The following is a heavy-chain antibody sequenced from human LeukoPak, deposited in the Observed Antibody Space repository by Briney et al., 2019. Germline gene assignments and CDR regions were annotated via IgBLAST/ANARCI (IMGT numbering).Heavy chain of an antibody. J-gene: IGHJ4*02. V-gene: IGHV4-61*02. Sequence: SETLSLACTVSGLYINSGSYFWRWLRQPAGKGLEWIGRIYTSGITNYNSSLMSRATISIDTSKNQFSLKLSSVTAADTAVYYCARSNSGSYRELDYWGQGALVTVSS. D-gene: IGHD1-26*01. CDR2: IYTSGIT. CDR1: GLYINSGSYF. CDR3: ARSNSGSYRELDY.